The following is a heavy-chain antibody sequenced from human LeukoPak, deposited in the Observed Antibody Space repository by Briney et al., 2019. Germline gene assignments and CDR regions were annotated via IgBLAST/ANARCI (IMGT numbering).Heavy chain of an antibody. Sequence: SETLSLTCTVSGGSMSSGSYYWSWIRQPAGKGLEWIGRIYTSGSTNYNPSLKSRVTISVDTSKNQFSLKLSSVTAADTAVYYCARAARYSAEDYWGQGTMVTVSS. CDR2: IYTSGST. CDR1: GGSMSSGSYY. V-gene: IGHV4-61*02. D-gene: IGHD4-11*01. J-gene: IGHJ4*02. CDR3: ARAARYSAEDY.